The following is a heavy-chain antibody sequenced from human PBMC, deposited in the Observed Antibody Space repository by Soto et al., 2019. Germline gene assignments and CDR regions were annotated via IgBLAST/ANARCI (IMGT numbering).Heavy chain of an antibody. Sequence: QITLKESGPTLVKPTQTLTLTCTFSGFSLTTSGVGVGWIRQPPGKALEWLALLYWDDDKRYCPSLKSRLTNTMDTANNQVVLTTTNMDPVNTGTYFCAHSSGRSGDYWGQGTLVTVSS. CDR3: AHSSGRSGDY. CDR2: LYWDDDK. D-gene: IGHD3-10*01. V-gene: IGHV2-5*02. CDR1: GFSLTTSGVG. J-gene: IGHJ4*02.